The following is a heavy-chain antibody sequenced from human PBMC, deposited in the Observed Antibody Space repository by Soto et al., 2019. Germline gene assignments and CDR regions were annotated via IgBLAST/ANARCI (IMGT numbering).Heavy chain of an antibody. CDR3: TRETVAGITGLDY. CDR2: ISVSDAFI. Sequence: EVQLLESGGDLVQPGGSLRLSCAASGFNVGAFAVNWVRQAPGKGLEWVSGISVSDAFIYYADSVRGRFSISRDASENILYLQMNGLSVDDTALYYCTRETVAGITGLDYWGPGTLVTVSS. D-gene: IGHD1-20*01. CDR1: GFNVGAFA. V-gene: IGHV3-23*01. J-gene: IGHJ4*02.